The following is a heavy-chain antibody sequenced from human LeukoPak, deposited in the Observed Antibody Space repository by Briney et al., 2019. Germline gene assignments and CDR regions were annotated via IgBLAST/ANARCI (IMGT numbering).Heavy chain of an antibody. CDR2: ISSSGSTI. V-gene: IGHV3-11*01. J-gene: IGHJ4*02. CDR3: ARGYSGYDYVSELDYYFDY. D-gene: IGHD5-12*01. CDR1: GFTFSDYY. Sequence: GGSLRLSCAASGFTFSDYYMSWIRQAPGKGLEWVSYISSSGSTIYYADSVTGRFTISRDNAKNSLYLQMNSLRAEDTAVYYCARGYSGYDYVSELDYYFDYWGQGTLVTVSS.